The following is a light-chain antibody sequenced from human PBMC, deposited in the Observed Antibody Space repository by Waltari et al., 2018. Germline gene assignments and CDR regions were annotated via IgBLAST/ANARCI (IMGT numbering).Light chain of an antibody. J-gene: IGKJ4*01. CDR3: QQSYSPLT. CDR1: QSISTY. V-gene: IGKV1-39*01. Sequence: DFQMTQSPSSLSASVGDRVTITPRASQSISTYLNWYQQKPGKAPNLLIYAASSLQSGVPSRFSGSGSGTDFTLTISSLQPEDFATDYCQQSYSPLTFGGGTKVEIK. CDR2: AAS.